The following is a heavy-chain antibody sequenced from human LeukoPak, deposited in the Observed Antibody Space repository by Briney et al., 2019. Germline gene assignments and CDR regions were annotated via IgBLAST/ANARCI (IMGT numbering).Heavy chain of an antibody. V-gene: IGHV3-74*01. Sequence: GRSLRLSCAASGFTFSSYWMHWVRQAPGKGLVWVSRINSDGSSTSYADSVKGRFTISRDNAKNTLYLQMNSLRAEDTAVYYCARGSEDGDYEDYFDYWGQGTLVTVSS. D-gene: IGHD4-17*01. J-gene: IGHJ4*02. CDR1: GFTFSSYW. CDR3: ARGSEDGDYEDYFDY. CDR2: INSDGSST.